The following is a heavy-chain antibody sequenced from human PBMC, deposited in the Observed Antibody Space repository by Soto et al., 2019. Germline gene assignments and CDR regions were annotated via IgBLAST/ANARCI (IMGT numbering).Heavy chain of an antibody. V-gene: IGHV2-26*01. CDR1: GFSLSDDTMG. CDR3: ARIVVPGTIPTFDY. D-gene: IGHD1-7*01. Sequence: QVTLKESGPVLVKPTETLTLTCSVSGFSLSDDTMGVSWVCQSPGKAPEWLVHMISNHGKSFRKSPQSRITVYEDTSKSQVVLMMTNMDPEDAGTYYCARIVVPGTIPTFDYWGQGTLVTVSS. J-gene: IGHJ4*02. CDR2: MISNHGK.